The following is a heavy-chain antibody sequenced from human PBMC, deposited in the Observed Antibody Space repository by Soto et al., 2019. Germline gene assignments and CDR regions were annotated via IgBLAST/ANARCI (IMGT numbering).Heavy chain of an antibody. CDR3: AGELKFLEWLLYGDYYGMDV. Sequence: GGSLRLSCAASGFTFSSYAMHWVRQAPGKGLEWVAVISYDGSNKYYADSVKGRFTISRDNSKNTLYLQMNSLRAEDTAVYYCAGELKFLEWLLYGDYYGMDVWGQGTTVTVSS. V-gene: IGHV3-30-3*01. CDR1: GFTFSSYA. CDR2: ISYDGSNK. J-gene: IGHJ6*02. D-gene: IGHD3-3*01.